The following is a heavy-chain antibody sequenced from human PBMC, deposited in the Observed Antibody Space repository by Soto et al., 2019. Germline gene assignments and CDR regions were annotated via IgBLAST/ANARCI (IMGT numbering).Heavy chain of an antibody. D-gene: IGHD3-3*02. CDR1: GYTFTSYG. Sequence: ASVKVSCKASGYTFTSYGISWVRQAPGQGLEWMGWISAYNGNTNYAEKLQGRVTMTTDTSTSTAYMELRSLRSDDTAVYYCARDPDRQFWSGYYSLNYYYYYGMDVWGQGTTVTVSS. V-gene: IGHV1-18*01. J-gene: IGHJ6*02. CDR3: ARDPDRQFWSGYYSLNYYYYYGMDV. CDR2: ISAYNGNT.